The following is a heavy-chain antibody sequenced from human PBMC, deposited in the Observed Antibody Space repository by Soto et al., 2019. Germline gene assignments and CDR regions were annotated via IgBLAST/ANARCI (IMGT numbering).Heavy chain of an antibody. CDR2: INPSGGST. CDR3: ARDQGPNYDFWSGPFDP. D-gene: IGHD3-3*01. V-gene: IGHV1-46*01. J-gene: IGHJ5*02. CDR1: GYTFTSYY. Sequence: GASVKGSCKASGYTFTSYYMHWVRQAPGQGLEWMGIINPSGGSTSYAQKFQGRVTMTRDTSTSTVYMELRSLRSDDTAVYYCARDQGPNYDFWSGPFDPWGQGTLVTVSS.